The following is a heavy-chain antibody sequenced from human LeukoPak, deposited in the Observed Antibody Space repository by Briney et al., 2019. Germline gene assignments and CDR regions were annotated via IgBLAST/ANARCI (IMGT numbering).Heavy chain of an antibody. J-gene: IGHJ5*02. D-gene: IGHD3-10*01. CDR1: GFTFSIYG. Sequence: GGSLRLSCAASGFTFSIYGMHWVRQAPGKGLEWVAFIRYDGNDKYYADAVEDQFTISRDNSKNTVYLQMSGLRTEDTAVYYCTKDGAAYGAGTYFFDHWGQGTLVSVSS. V-gene: IGHV3-30*02. CDR2: IRYDGNDK. CDR3: TKDGAAYGAGTYFFDH.